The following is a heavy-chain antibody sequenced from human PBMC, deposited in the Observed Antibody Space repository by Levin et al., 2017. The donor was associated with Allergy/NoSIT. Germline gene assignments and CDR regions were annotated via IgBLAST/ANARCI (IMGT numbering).Heavy chain of an antibody. CDR3: ARDHGDY. V-gene: IGHV3-53*01. Sequence: PGGSLRLSCAASGFTVSNNYMNWVRQAPGKGLEWVSVIYNGGSTYYADSVKGRFTVSRDNSKNTMYLQMNNLRAEDTAVYYCARDHGDYWGQGTLVTVSS. CDR2: IYNGGST. CDR1: GFTVSNNY. J-gene: IGHJ4*02.